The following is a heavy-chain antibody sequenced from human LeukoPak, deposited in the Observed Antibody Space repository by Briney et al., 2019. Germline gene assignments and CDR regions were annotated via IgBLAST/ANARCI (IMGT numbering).Heavy chain of an antibody. D-gene: IGHD3-3*01. V-gene: IGHV1-69*13. CDR3: ASRGGVRFLEWLPNFDY. J-gene: IGHJ4*02. Sequence: SVKVSCKASGGTFSSYAVSWVRQAAGQGLEWMGGFIPIFVTAKYAQKFQSRVTSTADESTRTAYMELSSLRSEDTAVYYCASRGGVRFLEWLPNFDYSGQGTLVTVSS. CDR1: GGTFSSYA. CDR2: FIPIFVTA.